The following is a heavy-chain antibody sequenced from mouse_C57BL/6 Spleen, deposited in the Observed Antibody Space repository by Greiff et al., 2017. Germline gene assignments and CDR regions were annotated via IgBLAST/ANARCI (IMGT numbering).Heavy chain of an antibody. D-gene: IGHD1-1*01. CDR3: ARYGSSYRYAMDY. CDR1: GYTFTSYW. Sequence: QVQLQQPGAELVRPGPSVKLSCKASGYTFTSYWMHWVKQRPGQGLEWIGVIDPSDSYTNYNQKFKGKATLTVDTSSSTAYMQLSSLTSEDSAVYYCARYGSSYRYAMDYWGQGTSVTVSS. J-gene: IGHJ4*01. CDR2: IDPSDSYT. V-gene: IGHV1-59*01.